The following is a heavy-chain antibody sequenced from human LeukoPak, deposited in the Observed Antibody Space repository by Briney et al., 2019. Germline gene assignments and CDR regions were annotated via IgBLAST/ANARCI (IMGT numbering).Heavy chain of an antibody. CDR2: ISYDGSNK. V-gene: IGHV3-30*18. J-gene: IGHJ4*02. D-gene: IGHD3-10*01. CDR3: AKEPVRGGDY. CDR1: GFTFSSYG. Sequence: PGRSLRLSCAASGFTFSSYGMHWVRQAPGKGLEWVAVISYDGSNKYYADSVKGRFTISRDNSKNTLYLQMNSLRAEDTAVYYCAKEPVRGGDYWGQGTLVTVSS.